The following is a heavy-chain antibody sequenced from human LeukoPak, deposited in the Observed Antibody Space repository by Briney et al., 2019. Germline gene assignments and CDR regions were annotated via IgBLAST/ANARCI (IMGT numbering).Heavy chain of an antibody. V-gene: IGHV3-13*01. D-gene: IGHD3-10*01. CDR3: ARGESYYYGSGTRGAYDY. CDR2: IGTAGDT. CDR1: GFTFSSYD. Sequence: GGPLRLSCAASGFTFSSYDMHWVRQATGKGLEWVSAIGTAGDTYYPGSVKGRFTISRENAKNSLYLQMNSLRAGDTAVYYCARGESYYYGSGTRGAYDYWGQGTLVTVSS. J-gene: IGHJ4*02.